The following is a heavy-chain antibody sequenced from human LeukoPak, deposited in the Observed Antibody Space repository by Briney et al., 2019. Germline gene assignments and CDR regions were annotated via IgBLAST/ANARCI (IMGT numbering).Heavy chain of an antibody. D-gene: IGHD5-12*01. J-gene: IGHJ3*02. CDR3: ARRRRAYSGYDAFYI. Sequence: PGGSLRLSCAASGFTFRNYAMHWVRQAPGEGLEWVASISNIGSKEYYADSLKGRFTISRANSKNTLYLQMNSLRAEDTAVYYCARRRRAYSGYDAFYIWGQGTMVTVSS. V-gene: IGHV3-30-3*01. CDR2: ISNIGSKE. CDR1: GFTFRNYA.